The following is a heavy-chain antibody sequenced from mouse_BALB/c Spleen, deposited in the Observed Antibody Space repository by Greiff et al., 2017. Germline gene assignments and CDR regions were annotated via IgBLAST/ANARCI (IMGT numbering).Heavy chain of an antibody. Sequence: EVQLVESGGGLVKPGGSLKLSCAASGFTFSSYTMSWVRQTPEKRLEWVATISDGGSYTYYPDSVKGRFTISRDNAKNNLYLQMSSLKSEDTAMYYCARDEDFDVWGAGTTVTVSS. CDR2: ISDGGSYT. V-gene: IGHV5-4*02. J-gene: IGHJ1*01. CDR1: GFTFSSYT. CDR3: ARDEDFDV.